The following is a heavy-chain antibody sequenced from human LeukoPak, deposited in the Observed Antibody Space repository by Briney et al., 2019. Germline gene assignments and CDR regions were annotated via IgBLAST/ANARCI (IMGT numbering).Heavy chain of an antibody. Sequence: GGSLRLSCAASGFTFSSYSMNWVRQAPGKGLEWVSSISSSSSYIYYADSVKGRSTISRDNAKNSLYLQMNSLRAEDTAVYYCARDITIFGDAFDIWGQGTMVTVSS. CDR3: ARDITIFGDAFDI. CDR1: GFTFSSYS. V-gene: IGHV3-21*01. J-gene: IGHJ3*02. D-gene: IGHD3-3*01. CDR2: ISSSSSYI.